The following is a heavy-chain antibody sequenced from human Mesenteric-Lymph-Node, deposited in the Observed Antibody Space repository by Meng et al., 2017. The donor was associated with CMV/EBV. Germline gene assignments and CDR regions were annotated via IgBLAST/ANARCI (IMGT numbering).Heavy chain of an antibody. D-gene: IGHD2/OR15-2a*01. CDR2: ISFDGNKK. CDR3: ARDLPMSGAGGSWASYYGMDV. V-gene: IGHV3-30*04. Sequence: GESLKISCAASGFTFSGYAIHWVRQAPGKGLEWVGVISFDGNKKYYADSVKGRFTISRDNSKNTLYLQMNSLRVEDTAVYYCARDLPMSGAGGSWASYYGMDVWGQGTTVTVSS. CDR1: GFTFSGYA. J-gene: IGHJ6*02.